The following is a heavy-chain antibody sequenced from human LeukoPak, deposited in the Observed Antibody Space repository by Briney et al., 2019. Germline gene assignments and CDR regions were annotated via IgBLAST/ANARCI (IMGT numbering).Heavy chain of an antibody. CDR1: GYTFTGYY. J-gene: IGHJ4*02. D-gene: IGHD2-2*02. V-gene: IGHV1-2*02. CDR2: IDPNSGGT. Sequence: GASVKVSCKTSGYTFTGYYMHWVRQAPGQGPEWMGRIDPNSGGTNYAQKFQVRVTMTRDTSISTVYMELSGLSSDDTAVYYCARVPGPYTTSRFDYRGQGTLVTVPS. CDR3: ARVPGPYTTSRFDY.